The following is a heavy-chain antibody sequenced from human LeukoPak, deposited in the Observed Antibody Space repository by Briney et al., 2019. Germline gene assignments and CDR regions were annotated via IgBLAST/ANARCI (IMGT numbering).Heavy chain of an antibody. CDR1: GGTFSSYA. Sequence: ASVKVSCKASGGTFSSYAISWVRQAPGQGLEWMGGIIPIFGTANYAQKFQGRVTITADESTSTAYMELSSLRSEDTAVYYCARDAGGYYIGYYFDYWGRGTLVTVSS. D-gene: IGHD3-3*01. CDR3: ARDAGGYYIGYYFDY. CDR2: IIPIFGTA. V-gene: IGHV1-69*13. J-gene: IGHJ4*02.